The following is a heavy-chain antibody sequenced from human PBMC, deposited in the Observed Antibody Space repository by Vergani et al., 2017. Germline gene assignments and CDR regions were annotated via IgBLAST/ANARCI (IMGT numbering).Heavy chain of an antibody. V-gene: IGHV1-69*13. CDR3: ARAHSGYGWRYYYYGMAV. CDR1: GGTFSSYA. J-gene: IGHJ6*02. D-gene: IGHD5-12*01. CDR2: IIPIFGTA. Sequence: QVQLVQSGAEVKKPGSSVKVSCKSSGGTFSSYAISWVRQAPGQGLEWMGMIIPIFGTANYAQKFQGRVTITADESTSTAYMELSSLRSEDTAVYYCARAHSGYGWRYYYYGMAVWGQGTTVTVSS.